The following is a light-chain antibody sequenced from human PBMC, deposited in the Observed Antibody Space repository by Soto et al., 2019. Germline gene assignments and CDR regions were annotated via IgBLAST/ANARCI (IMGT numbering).Light chain of an antibody. CDR1: QSVSSSY. V-gene: IGKV3-20*01. Sequence: EIVLTQSQGTLSLSPVEGATLSCMASQSVSSSYIAWYQQRPGQTPSLLIYGAYTSATGIPDRFSGSGAETHFTLPISRLEPGDFAVYYCQHFGGTTFTCGQGTRLEIK. CDR2: GAY. CDR3: QHFGGTTFT. J-gene: IGKJ5*01.